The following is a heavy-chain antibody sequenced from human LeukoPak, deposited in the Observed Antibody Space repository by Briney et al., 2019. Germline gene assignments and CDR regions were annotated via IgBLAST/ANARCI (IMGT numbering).Heavy chain of an antibody. J-gene: IGHJ4*02. CDR2: INPNSGGT. CDR1: GYXXTXXX. D-gene: IGHD6-19*01. V-gene: IGHV1-2*02. CDR3: ARLIAVAGSIDY. Sequence: ASVKVSCKASGYXXTXXXXXXVXXXPXQXXXXMGWINPNSGGTNYAQKFQGRVTMTRDTSISTAYMELSRLRSDDTAVYYCARLIAVAGSIDYWGQGTLVTVSS.